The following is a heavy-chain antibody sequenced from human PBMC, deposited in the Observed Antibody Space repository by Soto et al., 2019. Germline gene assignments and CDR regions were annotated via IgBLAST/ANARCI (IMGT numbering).Heavy chain of an antibody. CDR2: ISAYNGNT. V-gene: IGHV1-18*01. CDR1: GYTFTSYC. Sequence: ASVKVSCKASGYTFTSYCISWVRQAPGQGLEWMGWISAYNGNTNYAHKLQGRVTMTSDTSTSTVYMELSILRSEDTAIYYCARSSGHYLPSDYWGQGTLVTVSS. J-gene: IGHJ4*02. D-gene: IGHD3-22*01. CDR3: ARSSGHYLPSDY.